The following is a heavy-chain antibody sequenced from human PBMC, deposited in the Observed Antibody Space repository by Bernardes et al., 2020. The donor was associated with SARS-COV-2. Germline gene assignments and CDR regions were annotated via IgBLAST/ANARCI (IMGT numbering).Heavy chain of an antibody. CDR2: LAYSGSA. V-gene: IGHV4-39*01. Sequence: SETLSLTCTVSGESIGDSSSYWGWVRQTPGRGLEWLGSLAYSGSAFNNPSLKRRVALSLDTSKNQFSLKLPSVTAADTAIYYCARVSGSFYGRFDTWGQGTLVTVSS. CDR3: ARVSGSFYGRFDT. J-gene: IGHJ4*02. D-gene: IGHD1-26*01. CDR1: GESIGDSSSY.